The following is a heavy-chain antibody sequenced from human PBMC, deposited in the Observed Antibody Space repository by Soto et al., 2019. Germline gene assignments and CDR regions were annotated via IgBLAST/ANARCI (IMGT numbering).Heavy chain of an antibody. CDR2: MNAKSGDT. Sequence: QAHLEQSGAELKRPGASVKVSCKASGYTFSDFDINWLRQDSGQGPEWMGWMNAKSGDTFFAQRLQGKFNMTWDTSLSTAYMEVGSLTSDDTAIYYCARGNPFNYAGFDVWGQGTTVAVSS. CDR3: ARGNPFNYAGFDV. CDR1: GYTFSDFD. D-gene: IGHD3-16*01. J-gene: IGHJ6*02. V-gene: IGHV1-8*01.